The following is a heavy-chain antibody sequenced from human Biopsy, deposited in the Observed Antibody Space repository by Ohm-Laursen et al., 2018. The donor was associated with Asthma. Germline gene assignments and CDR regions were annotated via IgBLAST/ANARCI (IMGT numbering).Heavy chain of an antibody. CDR1: GYSLTDLS. CDR3: ASDFPKDYVRYNFQF. CDR2: HDHEEGGT. V-gene: IGHV1-24*01. J-gene: IGHJ4*02. Sequence: ASVKVSCKISGYSLTDLSMHWARQAPGQGLEWMGGHDHEEGGTVNARRFQGRVTMTEDTSTVTAYMELSSLSFDDTAVYYCASDFPKDYVRYNFQFWGQGTLVTVSS. D-gene: IGHD4-17*01.